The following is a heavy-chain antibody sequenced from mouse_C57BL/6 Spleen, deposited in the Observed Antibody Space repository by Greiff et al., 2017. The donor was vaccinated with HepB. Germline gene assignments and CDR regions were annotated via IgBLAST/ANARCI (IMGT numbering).Heavy chain of an antibody. CDR3: ARGENGNYAMDY. Sequence: QVQLQQSGTELVKPGASVKLSCKASGYTFTSYWMHWVKQRPGQGLEWIGNINPSNGGTNYNEKFKSKATLTVDKSSSTAYMQLSSLTSEDSAVYYCARGENGNYAMDYWGQGTSVTVSS. V-gene: IGHV1-53*01. CDR2: INPSNGGT. CDR1: GYTFTSYW. D-gene: IGHD1-3*01. J-gene: IGHJ4*01.